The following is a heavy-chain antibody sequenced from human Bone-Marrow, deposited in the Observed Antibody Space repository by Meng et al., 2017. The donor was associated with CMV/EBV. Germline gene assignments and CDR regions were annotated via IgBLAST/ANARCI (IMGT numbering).Heavy chain of an antibody. J-gene: IGHJ1*01. CDR1: GFTFSDYY. D-gene: IGHD3-16*01. CDR3: ARDHPRAVWYFQD. V-gene: IGHV3-11*01. Sequence: GESLKISCAASGFTFSDYYMSWVRQSPGNGLEWIAFISGSGHAINYADSVDGRFTISRDSAKDSLFLQMNYLRVEDTAVYYCARDHPRAVWYFQDWGQGTLVTVSS. CDR2: ISGSGHAI.